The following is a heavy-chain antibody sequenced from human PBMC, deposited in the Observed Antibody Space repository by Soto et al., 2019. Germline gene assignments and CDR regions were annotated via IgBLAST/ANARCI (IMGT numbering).Heavy chain of an antibody. CDR1: GYSFTSYW. J-gene: IGHJ4*02. D-gene: IGHD3-22*01. CDR3: ARSLSYYDSSGCDY. Sequence: EVQLVQSGAEVKKPGESLRISCKGSGYSFTSYWISWVRQMPGKGLEWMGRIDPSDSYTNYSPSFQGHGTISADKSISTAYPQWSILKASYTAMYYCARSLSYYDSSGCDYWGQGTLVTVSS. V-gene: IGHV5-10-1*03. CDR2: IDPSDSYT.